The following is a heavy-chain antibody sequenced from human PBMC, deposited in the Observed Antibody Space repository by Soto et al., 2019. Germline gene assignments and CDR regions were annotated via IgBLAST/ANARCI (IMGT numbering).Heavy chain of an antibody. CDR2: IYYSGST. D-gene: IGHD3-10*01. Sequence: QVQLQESGPGLVKPSETLSLTCTVSGGSVSSGSYYWSWIRQPPGKGLEWIGYIYYSGSTNYNPSLKSRVTISVDTSKNQFSLKLSSVTAADTAVYYCARDGCYGSGRATDYWGQGTLVTVSS. CDR1: GGSVSSGSYY. CDR3: ARDGCYGSGRATDY. J-gene: IGHJ4*02. V-gene: IGHV4-61*01.